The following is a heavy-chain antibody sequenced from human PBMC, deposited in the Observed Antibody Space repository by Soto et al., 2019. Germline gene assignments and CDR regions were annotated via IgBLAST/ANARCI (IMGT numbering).Heavy chain of an antibody. CDR3: AKATLKQQLVPSRRYYFDY. D-gene: IGHD6-13*01. V-gene: IGHV3-48*01. CDR1: GFTFSDYN. Sequence: GGSLRLSCAASGFTFSDYNMNWVRQAPGKGLEWISYISSSGSTIYYADSVKGRFTISRDNAKNTLYLQMNSLRVEDTAVYYCAKATLKQQLVPSRRYYFDYWGQGTLVTVSS. J-gene: IGHJ4*02. CDR2: ISSSGSTI.